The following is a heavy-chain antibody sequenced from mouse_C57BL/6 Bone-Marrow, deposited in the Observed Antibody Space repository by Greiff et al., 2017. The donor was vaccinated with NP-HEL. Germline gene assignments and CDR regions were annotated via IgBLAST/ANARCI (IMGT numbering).Heavy chain of an antibody. J-gene: IGHJ3*01. Sequence: EVKVEESGGGLVQPGGSMKLSCAASGFTFRDAWMDWVRQSPEKGLEWVAEIRNKANNHATYYAESVKGRFTISRDDSKSSVYLQMNSLRAEDTGIYYCTRDSNSAWFAYWGQGTLVTVSA. CDR3: TRDSNSAWFAY. CDR2: IRNKANNHAT. V-gene: IGHV6-6*01. CDR1: GFTFRDAW. D-gene: IGHD2-5*01.